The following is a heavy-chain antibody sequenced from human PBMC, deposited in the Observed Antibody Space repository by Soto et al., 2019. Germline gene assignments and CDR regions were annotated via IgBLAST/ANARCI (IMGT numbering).Heavy chain of an antibody. D-gene: IGHD5-12*01. CDR2: ISAYNGNT. CDR3: ARDTMRLRLSPLASKAFDY. CDR1: GYTFTSYF. J-gene: IGHJ4*02. V-gene: IGHV1-18*01. Sequence: ASVKVSCKASGYTFTSYFISWVRQAPGQGLEWMGWISAYNGNTNYAQKLQGRVTMTTDTSTSTAYMELRSLRSDDTAVYYGARDTMRLRLSPLASKAFDYWGQGTLVTVSS.